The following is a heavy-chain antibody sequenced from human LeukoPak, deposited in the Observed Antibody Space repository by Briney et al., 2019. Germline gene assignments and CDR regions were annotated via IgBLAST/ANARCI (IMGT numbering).Heavy chain of an antibody. CDR3: ARGRLQLPTRYDY. V-gene: IGHV1-69*13. Sequence: GASVKVSCKASGGTFSSYAISWVRQAPGQGLEWMGGIIPTFGTANYAQKFQGRVTITADESTSTAYMELSSLRSEDTAVYYCARGRLQLPTRYDYWGQGTLVTVSS. J-gene: IGHJ4*02. D-gene: IGHD5-24*01. CDR2: IIPTFGTA. CDR1: GGTFSSYA.